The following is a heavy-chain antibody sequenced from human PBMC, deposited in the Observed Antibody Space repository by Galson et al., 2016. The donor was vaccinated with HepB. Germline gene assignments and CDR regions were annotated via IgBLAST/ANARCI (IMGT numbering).Heavy chain of an antibody. Sequence: SLRLSCAAAGFSFSSYAMSWVRQAPGKGLEWVAGIDGSGHSTYYVDSVKGRFTISRDNSKNTLYLQMNSLRVDDTAIYYCGKRVGPTTCLDYWGQGTLVTVSS. CDR2: IDGSGHST. V-gene: IGHV3-23*01. CDR1: GFSFSSYA. D-gene: IGHD1-26*01. J-gene: IGHJ4*02. CDR3: GKRVGPTTCLDY.